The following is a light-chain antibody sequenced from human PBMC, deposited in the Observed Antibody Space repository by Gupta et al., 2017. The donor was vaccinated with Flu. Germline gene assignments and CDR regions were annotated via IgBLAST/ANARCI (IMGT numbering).Light chain of an antibody. CDR1: QSVSSN. CDR2: GAS. Sequence: ATLSVAPGERATLPCMASQSVSSNLAWYQQKPGQAPRLLIYGASTRATGIPARFSGSGSGTEFTLTISSLQSEDFAVYYCQQYNNWPQLTFGQGTRLEIK. V-gene: IGKV3-15*01. CDR3: QQYNNWPQLT. J-gene: IGKJ5*01.